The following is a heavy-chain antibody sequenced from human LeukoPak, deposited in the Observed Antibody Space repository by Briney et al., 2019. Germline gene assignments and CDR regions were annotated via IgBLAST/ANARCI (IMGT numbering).Heavy chain of an antibody. V-gene: IGHV3-30-3*01. CDR3: ASPRRRYYYDSSGYSYLAY. D-gene: IGHD3-22*01. J-gene: IGHJ4*02. CDR2: ISYDGSNK. CDR1: GFTFSSYA. Sequence: GGSLRLSCAASGFTFSSYAMHWVRQAPGKGLEWVAVISYDGSNKYYADSVKGRFTISRDNSKNTLYLQMNSLRAEDTAVYYCASPRRRYYYDSSGYSYLAYWGQGTLVTVSS.